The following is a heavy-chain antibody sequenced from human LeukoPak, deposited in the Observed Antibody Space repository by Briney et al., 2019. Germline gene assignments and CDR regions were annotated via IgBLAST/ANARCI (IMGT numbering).Heavy chain of an antibody. D-gene: IGHD6-13*01. CDR1: GFTFSDYW. CDR3: RSGGAAPGSFDN. CDR2: IKYDGSEE. Sequence: PGGSLRLSCAASGFTFSDYWMSWMRQAPGKGLEWVANIKYDGSEEYYVDSVKGRFTISRDNAENSLYLQLSSLRVEDTAVYYCRSGGAAPGSFDNWGQGTLVTVSS. V-gene: IGHV3-7*01. J-gene: IGHJ4*02.